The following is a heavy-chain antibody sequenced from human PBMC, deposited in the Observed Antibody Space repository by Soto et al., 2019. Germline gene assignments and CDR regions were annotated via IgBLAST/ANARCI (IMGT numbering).Heavy chain of an antibody. CDR3: VRGGGGGQFDY. J-gene: IGHJ4*02. Sequence: GGSLRLSCAASGFTFSDFYMTWVRQAPGKGLEWLSYISINSNHKEYGDSVKGRHTISRDNAKNSLYLQMNSLGADDTAVYYCVRGGGGGQFDYWGQGTLVTVSS. CDR2: ISINSNHK. V-gene: IGHV3-11*06. D-gene: IGHD2-21*01. CDR1: GFTFSDFY.